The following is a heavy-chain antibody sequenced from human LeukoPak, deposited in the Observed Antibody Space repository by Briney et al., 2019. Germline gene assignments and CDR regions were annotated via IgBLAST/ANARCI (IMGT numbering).Heavy chain of an antibody. Sequence: GASVKVSCKVSGYTLTELSMHWVRQAPGKGFEWMGGFDPEDGETIYAQKFQGRVTMTEDTSTDTAYMELSSLRSEDTAVYYCATGAYSSGWYDGDYWGQGTLVTVSS. V-gene: IGHV1-24*01. CDR2: FDPEDGET. J-gene: IGHJ4*02. CDR3: ATGAYSSGWYDGDY. CDR1: GYTLTELS. D-gene: IGHD6-19*01.